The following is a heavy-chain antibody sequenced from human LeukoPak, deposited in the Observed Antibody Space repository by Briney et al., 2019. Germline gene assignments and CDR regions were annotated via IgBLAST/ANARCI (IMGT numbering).Heavy chain of an antibody. J-gene: IGHJ4*02. D-gene: IGHD2-2*01. V-gene: IGHV3-73*01. Sequence: GGSLRLSCAASGFTFSGSAMHWVRQASGKGLEWVGRIRSKANSYATANAASVKGRFTISRDDSKNTAYLQMNSLKTEDTAVYYCTRHSCSSTSCYDYWGQGTLVTVSS. CDR3: TRHSCSSTSCYDY. CDR1: GFTFSGSA. CDR2: IRSKANSYAT.